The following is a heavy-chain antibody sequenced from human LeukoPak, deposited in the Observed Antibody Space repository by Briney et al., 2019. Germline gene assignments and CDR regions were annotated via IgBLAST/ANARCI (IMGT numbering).Heavy chain of an antibody. D-gene: IGHD3-10*01. J-gene: IGHJ6*02. V-gene: IGHV4-34*01. Sequence: PSETLSLTCAVYGGSFSGYYWSWIRQPPGKGLEWIGEINHSGSTNYNPSLKSRVTISVDTSKNQFSLKLSSVTAADTAVYYCASLPRAGYYYGMDVWGQGTTVTVSS. CDR1: GGSFSGYY. CDR2: INHSGST. CDR3: ASLPRAGYYYGMDV.